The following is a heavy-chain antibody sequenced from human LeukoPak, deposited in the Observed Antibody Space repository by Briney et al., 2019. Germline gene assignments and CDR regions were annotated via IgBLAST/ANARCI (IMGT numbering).Heavy chain of an antibody. J-gene: IGHJ4*02. D-gene: IGHD3-3*01. CDR2: ISHDGSNK. CDR3: ARARSGYLLYYFDY. V-gene: IGHV3-30-3*01. Sequence: AGGSLRLSCAASGFTFSSYAMSWVRQAPGKGLEWVAVISHDGSNKYYADSVKGRFTISRDNSKNTLYLQMNSLRAEDTAVYYCARARSGYLLYYFDYWGQGTLVTVSS. CDR1: GFTFSSYA.